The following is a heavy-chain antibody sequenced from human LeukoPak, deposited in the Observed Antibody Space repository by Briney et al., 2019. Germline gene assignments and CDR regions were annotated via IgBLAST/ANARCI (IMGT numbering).Heavy chain of an antibody. CDR1: GGSIRSHY. V-gene: IGHV4-59*11. CDR3: ARDRGDYDSSGYYGYFDY. D-gene: IGHD3-22*01. CDR2: IYYSGST. Sequence: SETLSLTCTVSGGSIRSHYWSWIRQPPGKGLEWIGYIYYSGSTNYNPSLKSRVTISVDTSKNQFSLKLSSVTAADTAVYYCARDRGDYDSSGYYGYFDYWGQGTLVTVSS. J-gene: IGHJ4*02.